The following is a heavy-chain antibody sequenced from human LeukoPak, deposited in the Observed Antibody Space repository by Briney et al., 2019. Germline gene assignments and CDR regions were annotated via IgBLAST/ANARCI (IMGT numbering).Heavy chain of an antibody. CDR2: FSGCGGST. D-gene: IGHD2/OR15-2a*01. J-gene: IGHJ4*02. CDR1: VFTFSSYS. V-gene: IGHV3-23*01. CDR3: AKDVIGGGDKQDY. Sequence: KPGGSLILSCATSVFTFSSYSISWVRQAPGKGLEWDSPFSGCGGSTSYAGFVKGRFTNSRDNGKNTLYQQMSSLRAEDTGVYYCAKDVIGGGDKQDYWGQRTLVTVSS.